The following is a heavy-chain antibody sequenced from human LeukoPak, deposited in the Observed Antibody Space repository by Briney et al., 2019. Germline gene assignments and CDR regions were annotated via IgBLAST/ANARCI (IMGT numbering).Heavy chain of an antibody. CDR1: GFTVSSNF. CDR2: IYSGGST. CDR3: AKRKTPDWRDAFDF. V-gene: IGHV3-66*04. Sequence: PGGSLRLSCAASGFTVSSNFMSWVRQAPGEGLEWVSVIYSGGSTYYADSVKGRFTISRDNSKNTLFLQMISLRADDTAIYFCAKRKTPDWRDAFDFWGQGTIVTVSS. J-gene: IGHJ3*01. D-gene: IGHD3-3*01.